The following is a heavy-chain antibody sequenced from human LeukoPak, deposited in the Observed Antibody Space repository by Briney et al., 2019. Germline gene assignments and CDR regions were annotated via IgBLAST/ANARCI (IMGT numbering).Heavy chain of an antibody. CDR2: IYAGSGT. V-gene: IGHV3-66*04. Sequence: GGSLRLSCAASGFTSSSYSMNWVRQAPGEGLEWVSIIYAGSGTYYADSVKGRFTLSRDNSRNTLYLQMNSLRAEDTAVYYCARRSPNNWGIEYWGQGTLVTVSS. CDR3: ARRSPNNWGIEY. J-gene: IGHJ4*02. D-gene: IGHD7-27*01. CDR1: GFTSSSYS.